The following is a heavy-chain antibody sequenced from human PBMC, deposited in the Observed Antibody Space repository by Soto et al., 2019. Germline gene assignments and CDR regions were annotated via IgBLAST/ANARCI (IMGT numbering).Heavy chain of an antibody. D-gene: IGHD6-13*01. CDR2: MNPNSGNT. CDR1: GYTFTSYD. Sequence: QVQLVQSGAEVKKPGASVKVSCKASGYTFTSYDINWVRQATGQGLEWMGWMNPNSGNTGYAQKFQGRVTMTRNTYISTAYMELSSLRSEDTAVYYCARVHSSSWAYYYYYGMDVWGQGTTVTVSS. CDR3: ARVHSSSWAYYYYYGMDV. V-gene: IGHV1-8*01. J-gene: IGHJ6*02.